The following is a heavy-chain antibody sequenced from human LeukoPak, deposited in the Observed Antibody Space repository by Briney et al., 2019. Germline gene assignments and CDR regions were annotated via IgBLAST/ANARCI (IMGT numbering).Heavy chain of an antibody. CDR2: INTDGSST. J-gene: IGHJ4*02. CDR3: ARDFQFRGV. D-gene: IGHD3-10*01. CDR1: GFIFSSYW. V-gene: IGHV3-74*01. Sequence: PGGSLRLSCAASGFIFSSYWMHWVRQAPGKGLGWVSRINTDGSSTSYVDSVKGRFTISRDNAKNTMYLQMNGLRAEDTAVYYCARDFQFRGVWGQGTLVTVSS.